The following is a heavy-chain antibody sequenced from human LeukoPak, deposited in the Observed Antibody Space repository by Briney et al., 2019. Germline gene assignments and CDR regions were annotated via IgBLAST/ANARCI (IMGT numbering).Heavy chain of an antibody. CDR2: IDWDDEK. CDR3: ARTGPVPALYYFDY. Sequence: SGPALVKPTQTLTLTCTFSGFSLSTSGVCVSWIRQPPGKALEWLALIDWDDEKFYRTSLKTRLTISKDTSKNRVVLTVTNMDPVDTATYYCARTGPVPALYYFDYWGQGTLVTVSS. J-gene: IGHJ4*02. V-gene: IGHV2-70*13. CDR1: GFSLSTSGVC. D-gene: IGHD6-6*01.